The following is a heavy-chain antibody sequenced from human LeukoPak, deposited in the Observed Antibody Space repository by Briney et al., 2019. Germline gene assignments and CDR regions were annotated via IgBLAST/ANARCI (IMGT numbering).Heavy chain of an antibody. Sequence: PGGSLRLSCAASGFTFINYWMVWVRQAPGKGLLWVSRINSDGSNTTYADSVKGRFTISRDNAKNTVYLQMNSLRAEDTAVYYCARVQGCSGGTCYFHYWGQGTLVTVSS. V-gene: IGHV3-74*01. D-gene: IGHD2-15*01. CDR1: GFTFINYW. CDR2: INSDGSNT. CDR3: ARVQGCSGGTCYFHY. J-gene: IGHJ4*02.